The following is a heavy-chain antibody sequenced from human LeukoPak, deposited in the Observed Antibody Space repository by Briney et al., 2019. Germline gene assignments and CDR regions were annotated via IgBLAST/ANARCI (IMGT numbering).Heavy chain of an antibody. V-gene: IGHV3-48*04. CDR2: ISSSSSTI. Sequence: GGSLRLSCAASGFTFSSYSMNWVRQAPGKGLEWVSYISSSSSTIYYADSVKGRFTISRDNAKNSLYLQMNSLRAEDTAVYYCARESPSGSYCYYCYYMDLWGKGTTVTVSS. CDR3: ARESPSGSYCYYCYYMDL. CDR1: GFTFSSYS. D-gene: IGHD1-26*01. J-gene: IGHJ6*03.